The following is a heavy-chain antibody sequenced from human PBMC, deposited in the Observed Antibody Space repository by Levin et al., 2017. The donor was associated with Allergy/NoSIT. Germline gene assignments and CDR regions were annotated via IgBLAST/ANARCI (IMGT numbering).Heavy chain of an antibody. CDR3: ARDLGTCWYDNAFEI. J-gene: IGHJ3*02. Sequence: ASVKVSCKASGYTFRVYGIIWVRQAPGEGLEWLGWISPNNGHTKVSHKVQGRVIMTTDASTTTAYLDIRSLTSDDTAVYYCARDLGTCWYDNAFEIWGQGTLVSVSS. CDR2: ISPNNGHT. V-gene: IGHV1-18*01. CDR1: GYTFRVYG. D-gene: IGHD6-13*01.